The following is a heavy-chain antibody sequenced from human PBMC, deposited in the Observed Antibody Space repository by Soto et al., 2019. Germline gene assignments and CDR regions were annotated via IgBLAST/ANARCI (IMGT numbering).Heavy chain of an antibody. D-gene: IGHD3-16*01. CDR1: GFIFSSDW. Sequence: PGGSLRLSCAASGFIFSSDWMHWVRQAPGKGLEWVSRIDIYGSGTSYADSVKGRFTISRDNAKNMVYLQMNSLRAEDTAVYYCARGRPGEHHYFDYWGQGNMVTVSS. J-gene: IGHJ4*02. CDR2: IDIYGSGT. V-gene: IGHV3-74*01. CDR3: ARGRPGEHHYFDY.